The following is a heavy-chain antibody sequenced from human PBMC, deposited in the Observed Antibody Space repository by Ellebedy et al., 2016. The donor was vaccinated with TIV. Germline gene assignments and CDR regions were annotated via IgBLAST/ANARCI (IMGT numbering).Heavy chain of an antibody. D-gene: IGHD3-22*01. CDR2: IYYSGST. V-gene: IGHV4-59*01. J-gene: IGHJ4*02. Sequence: GSLRLXCTVSGGSISSYYWSWIRQPPGKGLEWIGYIYYSGSTNYNPSLKSRVTISVDTSKNQFSLKLSSVTAADTAVYYCARGIPDSSGSFDYWGQGTLVTVSS. CDR3: ARGIPDSSGSFDY. CDR1: GGSISSYY.